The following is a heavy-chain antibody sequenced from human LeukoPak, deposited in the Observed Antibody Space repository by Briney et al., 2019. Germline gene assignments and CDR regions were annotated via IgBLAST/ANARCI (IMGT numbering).Heavy chain of an antibody. D-gene: IGHD4-11*01. Sequence: HPGGSLRLSCAASKFTFSHYGMHWVRQAPGKGLEWVAVIWNDGSNQYYADSVKGRFTVSRDNSQNTLYLQMNSLRPGDTAVYYCTKDAQRGFDYSNSLEKWGRGTLVTVSS. CDR2: IWNDGSNQ. V-gene: IGHV3-33*06. CDR3: TKDAQRGFDYSNSLEK. CDR1: KFTFSHYG. J-gene: IGHJ4*02.